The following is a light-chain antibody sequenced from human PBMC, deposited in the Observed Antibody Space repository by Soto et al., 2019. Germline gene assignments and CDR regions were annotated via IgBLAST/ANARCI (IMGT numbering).Light chain of an antibody. Sequence: QSVLTQPRSVSGSPGQSVTICCTGTSSDVGGYNYVSWYQQHPGKAPKLMIYDVSKRPSGVPDRFSGSKSGNTASLTISGLQAEDEADYYCCSYAGSDVFGTGTKLTVL. CDR2: DVS. J-gene: IGLJ1*01. CDR1: SSDVGGYNY. V-gene: IGLV2-11*01. CDR3: CSYAGSDV.